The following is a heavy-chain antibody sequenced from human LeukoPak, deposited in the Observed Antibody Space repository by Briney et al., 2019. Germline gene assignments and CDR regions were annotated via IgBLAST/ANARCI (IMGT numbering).Heavy chain of an antibody. CDR2: IYHSGST. CDR3: ARQSSGSSGFDY. V-gene: IGHV4-39*01. D-gene: IGHD3-22*01. Sequence: SETLSLTCTVSGGSISSSSYYWGWIRQAPGKGLEWIATIYHSGSTYYNPSLKSRVTISVDTSKNQFSLKLSSVTAADTAVYYCARQSSGSSGFDYWGQGTLVTVSS. J-gene: IGHJ4*02. CDR1: GGSISSSSYY.